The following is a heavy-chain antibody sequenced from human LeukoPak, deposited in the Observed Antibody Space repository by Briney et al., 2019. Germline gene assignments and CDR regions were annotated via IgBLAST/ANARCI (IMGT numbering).Heavy chain of an antibody. CDR1: GGTFSSYA. V-gene: IGHV1-69*01. D-gene: IGHD6-19*01. J-gene: IGHJ6*04. CDR2: IIPIFGTA. Sequence: SVKVSCKASGGTFSSYAISWVRRAPGQGLEWMGGIIPIFGTANYAQKFQGRVTITADESTSTAYMGLSSLRSEDTAVYYCAGVGYSSSFPGLGDYYYYYGMDVWGKGTTVTVSS. CDR3: AGVGYSSSFPGLGDYYYYYGMDV.